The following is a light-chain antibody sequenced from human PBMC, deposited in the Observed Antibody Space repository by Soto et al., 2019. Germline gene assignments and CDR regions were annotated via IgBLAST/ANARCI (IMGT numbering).Light chain of an antibody. Sequence: EIVMTQSPGTLSLSPGERATLSCRARQTVSSSCLAWYQQKPGQAPRLLIYGASSRATGIPDRLSGSWYGTEFTLTISRLELEDFAVYYCQQYGSLPMYTFGQGTKLEIK. CDR3: QQYGSLPMYT. V-gene: IGKV3-20*01. CDR1: QTVSSSC. CDR2: GAS. J-gene: IGKJ2*01.